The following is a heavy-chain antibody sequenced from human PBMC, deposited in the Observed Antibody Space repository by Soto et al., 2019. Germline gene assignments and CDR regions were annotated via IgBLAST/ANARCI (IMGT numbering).Heavy chain of an antibody. J-gene: IGHJ4*02. V-gene: IGHV1-18*04. CDR1: GYTFTSYG. Sequence: QVQLVQSGAEVKKPGASVKVSCKASGYTFTSYGISWVRQAPGQGLEWMGWISAYNGNTNYAQKLQGRVTMTTDTSTSTPYMELRSLRSDDTAVYYCARAHDCSSTSCYSPFYWGQGTLVTVSS. CDR2: ISAYNGNT. D-gene: IGHD2-2*02. CDR3: ARAHDCSSTSCYSPFY.